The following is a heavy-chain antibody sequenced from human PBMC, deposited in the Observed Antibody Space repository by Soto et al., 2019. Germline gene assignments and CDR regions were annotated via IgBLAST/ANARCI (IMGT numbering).Heavy chain of an antibody. CDR3: ARSHLEGDGYHPFDY. CDR1: GYSVASYW. J-gene: IGHJ4*02. CDR2: IYPGDSDT. Sequence: GELLRISWQGSGYSVASYWIGLVRQMPGKGLEWMGIIYPGDSDTRYSPSFQGQVTISADKSISTAYLQWSSLKASDTAMYYCARSHLEGDGYHPFDYWGQGTLVTVSS. D-gene: IGHD5-12*01. V-gene: IGHV5-51*01.